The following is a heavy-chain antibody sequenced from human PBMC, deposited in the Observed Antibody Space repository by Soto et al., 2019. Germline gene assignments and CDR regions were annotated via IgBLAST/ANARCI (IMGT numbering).Heavy chain of an antibody. Sequence: EVQLVESGGGLVKAGGSLRLFCTASGFTFRNYNMNWVRQAPGKGLEWVSSISTGGAYMFYADSVKGRVTISRDNAQNSLFRQIDSPRAEDTAVYYCAVDIASPGGDYSDSGGQGTLVTVSS. D-gene: IGHD2-21*01. CDR2: ISTGGAYM. CDR1: GFTFRNYN. V-gene: IGHV3-21*06. CDR3: AVDIASPGGDYSDS. J-gene: IGHJ4*02.